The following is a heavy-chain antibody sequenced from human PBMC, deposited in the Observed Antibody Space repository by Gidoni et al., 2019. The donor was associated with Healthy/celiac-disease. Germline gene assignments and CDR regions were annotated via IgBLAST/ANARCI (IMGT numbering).Heavy chain of an antibody. V-gene: IGHV3-11*06. CDR2: SSSSSSYT. CDR3: ARDLSGSGGNWFDP. D-gene: IGHD3-10*01. Sequence: QVQLVESGGGLVKPGGSLRLSCAASGFTFSDYYMSWIRQAPGKGLEWVSYSSSSSSYTNYADSVKGRFTISRDNAKNSLYLQMNSLRAEDTAVYYCARDLSGSGGNWFDPWGQGTLVTVSS. CDR1: GFTFSDYY. J-gene: IGHJ5*02.